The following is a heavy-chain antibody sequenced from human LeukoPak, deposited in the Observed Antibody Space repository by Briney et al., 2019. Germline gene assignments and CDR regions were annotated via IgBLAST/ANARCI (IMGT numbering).Heavy chain of an antibody. V-gene: IGHV4-59*01. D-gene: IGHD1-1*01. Sequence: SETLSLTCSVSGASFSTNYWSWIRQPPGRGLEWIGYVFDSGSTNYNPSLTGRVTISVDTSTKECSLRLSSATAADTARLSGARLYQQSKWKYYYYYMDVWGKGTAVTVSS. CDR1: GASFSTNY. CDR3: ARLYQQSKWKYYYYYMDV. J-gene: IGHJ6*03. CDR2: VFDSGST.